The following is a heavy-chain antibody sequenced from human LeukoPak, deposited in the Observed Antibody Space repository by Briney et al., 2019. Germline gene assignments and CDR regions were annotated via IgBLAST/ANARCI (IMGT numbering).Heavy chain of an antibody. CDR3: AREGFRDSSGYYHFDY. CDR2: INHSGST. J-gene: IGHJ4*02. D-gene: IGHD3-22*01. Sequence: SQTLSLTCTVSGGSISSGGYYWNWIRQHPGKGLEWIGEINHSGSTNYNPSLKSRVTISVDTSKNQFSLKLSSVTAADTAVYYCAREGFRDSSGYYHFDYWGQGTLVTVSS. V-gene: IGHV4-31*03. CDR1: GGSISSGGYY.